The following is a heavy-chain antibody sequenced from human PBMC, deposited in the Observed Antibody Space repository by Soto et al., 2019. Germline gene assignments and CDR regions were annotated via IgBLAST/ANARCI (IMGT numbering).Heavy chain of an antibody. CDR1: GGSVSVYY. J-gene: IGHJ4*02. CDR3: ARGVGSSPPQY. V-gene: IGHV4-59*02. Sequence: SETLSLTCTISGGSVSVYYWSWIRQSTGQGLEWIVYIYASGGPYYNPSLRSRVTISADTSKNQISLKLTSPTAADTAVYYCARGVGSSPPQYWGRGTLVTVSS. CDR2: IYASGGP. D-gene: IGHD1-26*01.